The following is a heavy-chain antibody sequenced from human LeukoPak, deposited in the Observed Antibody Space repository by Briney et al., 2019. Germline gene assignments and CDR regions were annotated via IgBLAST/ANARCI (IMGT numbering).Heavy chain of an antibody. J-gene: IGHJ4*02. Sequence: GGSLRLSCAASGFTVSSNYMSWVRQAPGKGLEWVSVIYSGGSTYYADSVKGRFTISRGNSKNTLYLQMNSLRAEDTAVYYCARDGTYSSGWYYFDYWGQGTLVTVSS. V-gene: IGHV3-53*01. CDR2: IYSGGST. D-gene: IGHD6-19*01. CDR3: ARDGTYSSGWYYFDY. CDR1: GFTVSSNY.